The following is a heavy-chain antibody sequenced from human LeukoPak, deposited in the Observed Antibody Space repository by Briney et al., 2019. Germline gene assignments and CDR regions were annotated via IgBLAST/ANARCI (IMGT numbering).Heavy chain of an antibody. CDR3: ARTTYWFDP. Sequence: SETLSLTCAVYGGSFSGYYWSWIRQPPGKGLEWIGEINRSGSTNYNPSLRSRVTISVDTSKNQFSLKLSSVTAADTAVYYCARTTYWFDPWGQGTLVTVSS. V-gene: IGHV4-34*01. J-gene: IGHJ5*02. D-gene: IGHD1-1*01. CDR1: GGSFSGYY. CDR2: INRSGST.